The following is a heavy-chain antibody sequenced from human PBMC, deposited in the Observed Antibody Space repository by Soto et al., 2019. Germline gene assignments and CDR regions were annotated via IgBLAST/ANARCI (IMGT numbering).Heavy chain of an antibody. J-gene: IGHJ4*02. CDR2: IIPILGIA. Sequence: GASVKVSCKASGGTFSSYTISWVRQAPGQGLEWMGRIIPILGIANYAQKFQGRVTITADKSTSTAYMELSSLRFEDTAVYYCARAHCSGGSCCPDYWGQGTLVTVSS. CDR1: GGTFSSYT. CDR3: ARAHCSGGSCCPDY. V-gene: IGHV1-69*02. D-gene: IGHD2-15*01.